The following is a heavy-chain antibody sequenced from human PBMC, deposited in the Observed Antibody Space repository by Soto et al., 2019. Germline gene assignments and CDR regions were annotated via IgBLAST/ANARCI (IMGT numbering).Heavy chain of an antibody. CDR2: IFYSGNT. CDR3: AREGRSAAPQAGFDL. J-gene: IGHJ4*02. D-gene: IGHD3-10*01. V-gene: IGHV4-31*03. Sequence: PSDTLSLTCTVSGNSISTGAYYWSWLRQPPVKGLEWIGHIFYSGNTHYSPSLESRVTISVDTSKNQFSIKLTSVTVADTAVYYCAREGRSAAPQAGFDLWGQGTLVTGSS. CDR1: GNSISTGAYY.